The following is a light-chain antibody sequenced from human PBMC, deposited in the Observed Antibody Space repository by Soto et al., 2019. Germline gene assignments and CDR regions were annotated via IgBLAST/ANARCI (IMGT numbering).Light chain of an antibody. V-gene: IGKV3-20*01. CDR1: QSVSSNY. Sequence: EIVLTQSPGTLSLSPGERATLSCRASQSVSSNYLAWYQQKPGQAPRALIFGAASRATGIPDRLSGSGSGTDFTLTISRLEPEDFAVYYCQQYGSSPQTFGQGTKLEIK. J-gene: IGKJ2*01. CDR2: GAA. CDR3: QQYGSSPQT.